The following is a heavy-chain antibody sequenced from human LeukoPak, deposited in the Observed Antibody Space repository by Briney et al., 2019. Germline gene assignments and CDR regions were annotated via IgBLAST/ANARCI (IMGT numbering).Heavy chain of an antibody. CDR3: AKVGPPGYSSCCLDY. Sequence: GGSLRLSCADSGFTFSSYAMSWVRQAPGKGLEWVSAISGSGGSTYYADSVKGRFTISRDNSKNTLYLQMNSLRAEDTAVYYCAKVGPPGYSSCCLDYWVQGTLVTVSS. CDR2: ISGSGGST. J-gene: IGHJ4*02. V-gene: IGHV3-23*01. CDR1: GFTFSSYA. D-gene: IGHD6-19*01.